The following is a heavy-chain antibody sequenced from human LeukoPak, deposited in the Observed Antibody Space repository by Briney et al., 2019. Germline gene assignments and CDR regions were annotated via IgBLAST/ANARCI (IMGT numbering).Heavy chain of an antibody. CDR3: AKVPWIDYYYGMDV. V-gene: IGHV3-23*01. CDR1: GFTFSSYA. J-gene: IGHJ6*02. D-gene: IGHD2-2*03. Sequence: GGSLRLSCATSGFTFSSYAMSWVRQAPGKGLEWVSAISGSGGSTYYADSVKGRFTISRDNSKNTLYLQMNSLRAEDTAVYYCAKVPWIDYYYGMDVWGQGTTVTVAS. CDR2: ISGSGGST.